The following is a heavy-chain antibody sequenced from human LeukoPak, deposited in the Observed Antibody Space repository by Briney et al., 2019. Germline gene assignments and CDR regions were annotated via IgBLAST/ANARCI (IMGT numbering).Heavy chain of an antibody. CDR2: INHSGST. D-gene: IGHD6-19*01. J-gene: IGHJ4*02. CDR1: GGSFSGYY. Sequence: KPSETLSLTCAVYGGSFSGYYWSWIRQPPGKGLEWIGEINHSGSTNYNPSLKSRVTISVDTSKNQFSLKLSSVTAAGTAVYYCALVSSGWYGEYYFDYWGQGTLVTVSS. CDR3: ALVSSGWYGEYYFDY. V-gene: IGHV4-34*01.